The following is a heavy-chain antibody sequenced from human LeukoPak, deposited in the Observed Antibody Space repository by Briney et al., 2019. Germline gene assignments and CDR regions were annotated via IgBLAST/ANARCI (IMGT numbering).Heavy chain of an antibody. V-gene: IGHV3-21*01. J-gene: IGHJ6*02. CDR3: ARAGCMASTSSSYGMDV. D-gene: IGHD2-2*01. Sequence: GGSLRLSCAASGFSFSGHSMHWVRQAPGKGLEWVSSISSGSSYIYYADSVKGRFTISRDNAKNSLYLQMNSLRAEDTAVYYCARAGCMASTSSSYGMDVWGQGTTVTVSS. CDR2: ISSGSSYI. CDR1: GFSFSGHS.